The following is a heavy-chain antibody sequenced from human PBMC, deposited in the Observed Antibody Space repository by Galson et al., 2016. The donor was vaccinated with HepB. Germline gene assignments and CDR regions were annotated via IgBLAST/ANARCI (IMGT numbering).Heavy chain of an antibody. J-gene: IGHJ4*02. CDR3: ARQPGYFKPLSLNYFDF. CDR2: VYYSGST. CDR1: GDSVRSSTFH. D-gene: IGHD2/OR15-2a*01. Sequence: SETLSLTCFVSGDSVRSSTFHWAWIRQPPGKGLEWIGSVYYSGSTDYSPSLTTRITVSVDTSKNQFSLRLRSVTAADTAVYYCARQPGYFKPLSLNYFDFWGQGMLVTVSS. V-gene: IGHV4-39*01.